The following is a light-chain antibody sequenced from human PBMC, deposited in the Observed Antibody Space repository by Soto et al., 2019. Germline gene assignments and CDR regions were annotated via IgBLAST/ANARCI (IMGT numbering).Light chain of an antibody. Sequence: EIVLTQSPATLSLSPGDRATLSCRPSQTVFTALAWYQKKAGQAPRLLIHSASNRASGIPARFSGSGSGTDFTLTISRVEPEDFAVFYCQQQSHWPVTFGGGTKVEIK. CDR3: QQQSHWPVT. J-gene: IGKJ4*01. V-gene: IGKV3-11*01. CDR2: SAS. CDR1: QTVFTA.